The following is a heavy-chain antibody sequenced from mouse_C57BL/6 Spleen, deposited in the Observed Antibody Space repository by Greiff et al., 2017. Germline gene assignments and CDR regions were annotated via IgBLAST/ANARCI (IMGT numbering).Heavy chain of an antibody. V-gene: IGHV1-64*01. D-gene: IGHD1-1*01. CDR3: ERSVYGSSYYWYFDV. J-gene: IGHJ1*03. CDR2: IHPNSGST. Sequence: QVQLQQPGAELVQPGASVKLSCKASGYTFTSYWMHWVKQRPGQGLEWIGMIHPNSGSTNYNETFKSKATRTVDKSSSTAYMQLSSLTSEDSAVYYGERSVYGSSYYWYFDVWGTGTTVTVSS. CDR1: GYTFTSYW.